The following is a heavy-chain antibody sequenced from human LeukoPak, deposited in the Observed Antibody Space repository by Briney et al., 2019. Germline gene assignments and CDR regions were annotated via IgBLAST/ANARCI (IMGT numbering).Heavy chain of an antibody. J-gene: IGHJ4*02. CDR2: ISYDGSNK. Sequence: GRSLRLSCAASGFTFSSYGMHWVRQAPGKGLEWVAVISYDGSNKYYADSVKGRFTISRDNSKNTLYLQMNSLRAEDTAVYYCAKDGPPSYFDYWGQGTLVTVSS. CDR3: AKDGPPSYFDY. V-gene: IGHV3-30*18. CDR1: GFTFSSYG.